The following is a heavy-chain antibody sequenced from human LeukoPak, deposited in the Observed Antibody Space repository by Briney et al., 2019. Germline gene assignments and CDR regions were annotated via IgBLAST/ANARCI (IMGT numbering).Heavy chain of an antibody. Sequence: SETLSLTCTVSGGSISRSSYYWGWIRQPPGKGLEWTGSIYYSGSTYYNPSLKSRVTISVDTSKNQFSLKLSSVTAADTAVYYCARDLGIAAAGYFDYWGQGALVTVSS. CDR1: GGSISRSSYY. CDR2: IYYSGST. V-gene: IGHV4-39*07. D-gene: IGHD6-13*01. J-gene: IGHJ4*02. CDR3: ARDLGIAAAGYFDY.